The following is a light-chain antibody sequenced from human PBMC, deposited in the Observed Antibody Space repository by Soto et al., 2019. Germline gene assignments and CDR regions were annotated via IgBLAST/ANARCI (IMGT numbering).Light chain of an antibody. CDR1: SSDVGGYNY. V-gene: IGLV2-8*01. J-gene: IGLJ3*02. Sequence: QSVLTQPPSASGSPGQSVTISCTGTSSDVGGYNYVSWYQQYPGRAPKLMIYEVTKRPSGVPDRFSVSKSGNTASLTVSGLQAEDEADYCCSSYAASNNFYFVFGGGTKVTVL. CDR2: EVT. CDR3: SSYAASNNFYFV.